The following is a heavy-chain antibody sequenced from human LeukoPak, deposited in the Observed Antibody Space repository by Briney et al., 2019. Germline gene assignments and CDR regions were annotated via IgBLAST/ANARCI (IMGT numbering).Heavy chain of an antibody. V-gene: IGHV3-9*01. J-gene: IGHJ4*02. CDR1: GFTFDDYA. CDR2: ISWNSGSI. D-gene: IGHD6-13*01. Sequence: GGSLRLSCAASGFTFDDYAMHWVRQAPGKGLEWVSGISWNSGSIGYADSVKGRFTISRDNAKNSLYLQMNSLRAEDTALYYCARGNPPGIAAAGTRPYYFDYWGQGTLVTVSS. CDR3: ARGNPPGIAAAGTRPYYFDY.